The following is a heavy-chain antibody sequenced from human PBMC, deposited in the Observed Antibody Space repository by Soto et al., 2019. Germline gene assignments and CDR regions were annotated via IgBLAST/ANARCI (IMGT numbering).Heavy chain of an antibody. Sequence: GGSLRLSCAASGFTFDDYAMHWVRQAPGKGLEWVSGISWDSGSIGYADSVKGRFTISRDNAKNSLYLQMNSLRAEDTALYYCAKGTTVVSNWFDPWGQGTLVTVSS. CDR3: AKGTTVVSNWFDP. V-gene: IGHV3-9*01. CDR2: ISWDSGSI. D-gene: IGHD4-17*01. CDR1: GFTFDDYA. J-gene: IGHJ5*02.